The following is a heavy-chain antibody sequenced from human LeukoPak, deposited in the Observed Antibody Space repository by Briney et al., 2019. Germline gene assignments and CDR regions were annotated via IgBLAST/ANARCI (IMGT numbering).Heavy chain of an antibody. CDR1: RFTFSSYA. V-gene: IGHV3-23*01. D-gene: IGHD3-22*01. J-gene: IGHJ4*02. Sequence: GGSLRLSCAASRFTFSSYAMSWVRQAPGKGLEWVSAISGGSSSTYYADSVKGRFTISRDNSKNTLYLQMNSLRAEDTAVYYCAKMVVVVGYGPWGVDYWGQGTLVTVSS. CDR3: AKMVVVVGYGPWGVDY. CDR2: ISGGSSST.